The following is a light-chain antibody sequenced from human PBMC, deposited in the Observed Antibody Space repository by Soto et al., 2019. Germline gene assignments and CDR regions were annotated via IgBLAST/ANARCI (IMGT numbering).Light chain of an antibody. CDR3: QQYVRSPPSWT. CDR1: QSVSSSY. CDR2: DAS. V-gene: IGKV3-20*01. Sequence: ETVLTQSPGTLSLSPGERATLSCRASQSVSSSYLAWYQQKPGQAPRLLIYDASSRATGIPDTFSGSGSGTDFTLTISRLEPEDFAVYYCQQYVRSPPSWTFGQGTKVEIK. J-gene: IGKJ1*01.